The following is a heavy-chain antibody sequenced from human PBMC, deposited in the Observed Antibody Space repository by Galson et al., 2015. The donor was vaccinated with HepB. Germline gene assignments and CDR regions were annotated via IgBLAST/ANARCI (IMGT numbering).Heavy chain of an antibody. V-gene: IGHV3-23*01. J-gene: IGHJ4*02. CDR2: ISGSADST. D-gene: IGHD6-13*01. CDR3: AKDGLRVAAEGGYY. Sequence: SLRLSCAASGFIFNNYAMSWVRQAPGEGLEWVSSISGSADSTYYADSVKGRFTISRDNSKNTLYLQMNSLRAEDTAVYYCAKDGLRVAAEGGYYWGQGTLVTVSS. CDR1: GFIFNNYA.